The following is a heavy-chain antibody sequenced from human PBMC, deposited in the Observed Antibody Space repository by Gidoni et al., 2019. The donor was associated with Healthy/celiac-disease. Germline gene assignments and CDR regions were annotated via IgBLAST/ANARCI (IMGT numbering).Heavy chain of an antibody. V-gene: IGHV1-69*12. CDR3: ARDPQLYYDRRGYYLGY. Sequence: VQLVQSGADVKKPGPSVKVSCKASRRTYSSYAISWVRQAPGQGLAWMGGIIPIFGTANYEQKFQGRVTMTADEATSTAYMELSSLRSEDTAVYYCARDPQLYYDRRGYYLGYWGQGTLVTVSS. D-gene: IGHD3-22*01. J-gene: IGHJ4*02. CDR2: IIPIFGTA. CDR1: RRTYSSYA.